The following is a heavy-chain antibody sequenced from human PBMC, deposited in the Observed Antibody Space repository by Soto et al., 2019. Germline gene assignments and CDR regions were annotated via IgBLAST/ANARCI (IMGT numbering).Heavy chain of an antibody. CDR3: ARSKQWLVPNAFDI. CDR1: GYTFTSYG. V-gene: IGHV1-18*01. J-gene: IGHJ3*02. D-gene: IGHD6-19*01. Sequence: ASVKVSCKASGYTFTSYGISWVRQAPGQGLEWMGWISAYNGNTNYAQKLQGRVTMTTDTSTSTAYMELRSLRSDDTAVYYCARSKQWLVPNAFDIWGQGTMVTVSS. CDR2: ISAYNGNT.